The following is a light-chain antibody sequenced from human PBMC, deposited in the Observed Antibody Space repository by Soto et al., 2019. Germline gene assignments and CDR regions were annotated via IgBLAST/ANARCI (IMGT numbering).Light chain of an antibody. Sequence: EIVLTQSPATLSLSPGEGATLSCRASQSVSSYLAWYQQKPGQAPRLLIYDASNRATGIPARFSGSGSGTDFTLPISSLEPEDFAVYYCQQRSSWPPWTFGQGTKVEIK. CDR2: DAS. J-gene: IGKJ1*01. CDR1: QSVSSY. CDR3: QQRSSWPPWT. V-gene: IGKV3-11*01.